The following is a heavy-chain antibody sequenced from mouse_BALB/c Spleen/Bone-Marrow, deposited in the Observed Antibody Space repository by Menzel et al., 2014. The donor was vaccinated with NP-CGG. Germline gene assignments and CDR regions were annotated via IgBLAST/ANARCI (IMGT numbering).Heavy chain of an antibody. CDR1: GFTFNTYA. Sequence: EVMLVESGGGLVQPKGSLKLSCAASGFTFNTYAMNWVRQAPGKGLEWVARIRSKSSNYATYYADSVKDRFTISRDDSQSMLYLQMNNLKTEDTTMYYCVRYYGSSYYYAMDYWGQGTSVTVSS. CDR3: VRYYGSSYYYAMDY. CDR2: IRSKSSNYAT. V-gene: IGHV10-1*02. J-gene: IGHJ4*01. D-gene: IGHD1-1*01.